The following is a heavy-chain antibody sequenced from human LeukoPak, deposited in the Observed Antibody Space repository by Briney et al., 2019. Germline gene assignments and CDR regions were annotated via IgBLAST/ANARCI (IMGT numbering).Heavy chain of an antibody. CDR2: INHSGST. D-gene: IGHD5-18*01. CDR3: ARGWRLLGGYSYGYFDY. J-gene: IGHJ4*02. Sequence: SETLSLTCAVYGGSFSGYYWSWIRPPPGKGLEWIGEINHSGSTNYNPSLKSRVTISVDTSKNQFSLKLSSVTAADTAVYYCARGWRLLGGYSYGYFDYWGQGTLVTVSS. V-gene: IGHV4-34*01. CDR1: GGSFSGYY.